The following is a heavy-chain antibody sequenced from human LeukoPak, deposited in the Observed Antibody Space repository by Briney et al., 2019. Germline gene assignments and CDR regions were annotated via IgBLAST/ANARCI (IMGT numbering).Heavy chain of an antibody. J-gene: IGHJ5*02. CDR2: IYYSGST. D-gene: IGHD6-25*01. Sequence: PSETLSLTCTVSGGSISSYYWSWIRQPPGKGLEWIGYIYYSGSTNYNPSLKSRVTISVDTSKNQFSLKLSSVTAADTAVYYCARTGYHENWFDPWGQGTLVTVSS. V-gene: IGHV4-59*01. CDR1: GGSISSYY. CDR3: ARTGYHENWFDP.